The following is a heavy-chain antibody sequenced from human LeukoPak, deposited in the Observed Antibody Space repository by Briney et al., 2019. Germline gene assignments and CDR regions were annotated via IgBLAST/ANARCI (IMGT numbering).Heavy chain of an antibody. Sequence: SETLSLTCAVYGGSFIGFHWNWIRQAPGKGLEWIGDINHSGSTNYNPSLTSRVTISVDPSKNQFSLNLSSVTAADTAVYYCARAYDSSGPGAFDIWGQGTMVTVSS. J-gene: IGHJ3*02. CDR1: GGSFIGFH. D-gene: IGHD3-22*01. V-gene: IGHV4-34*01. CDR2: INHSGST. CDR3: ARAYDSSGPGAFDI.